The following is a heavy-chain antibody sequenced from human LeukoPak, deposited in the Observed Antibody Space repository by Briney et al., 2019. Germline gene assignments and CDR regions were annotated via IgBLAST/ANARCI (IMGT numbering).Heavy chain of an antibody. CDR3: ASLGPRFDP. J-gene: IGHJ5*02. CDR1: GFTFSSYS. CDR2: ISSSSSTI. Sequence: GGSLRLSCAASGFTFSSYSMNWVRQAPGKGLEWVSYISSSSSTIYYADSVKGRFTISRDNAKNSLYLQMNSLRAEDTAVYYCASLGPRFDPWGQGTLVTASS. V-gene: IGHV3-48*01.